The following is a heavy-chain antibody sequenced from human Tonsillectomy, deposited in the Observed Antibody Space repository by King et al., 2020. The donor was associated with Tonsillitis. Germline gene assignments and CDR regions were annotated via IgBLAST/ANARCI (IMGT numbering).Heavy chain of an antibody. V-gene: IGHV1-2*02. CDR3: ARDGGYSSFLGWFDP. Sequence: VQLVQSGAEVKKPGASVKVSCKASGYTFTGYYMHWVRQAPGQGLEWMGWINPNSGGTNYAQKFQGRVTMTSDTSISTAYMELSRLRSDDTAVYYCARDGGYSSFLGWFDPWGQGTLVTVSS. D-gene: IGHD6-13*01. CDR2: INPNSGGT. CDR1: GYTFTGYY. J-gene: IGHJ5*02.